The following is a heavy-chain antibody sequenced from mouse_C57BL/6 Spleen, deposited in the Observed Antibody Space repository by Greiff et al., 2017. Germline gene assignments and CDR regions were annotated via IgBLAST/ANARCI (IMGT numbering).Heavy chain of an antibody. CDR3: ARYSNYYAMDY. V-gene: IGHV1-53*01. Sequence: QVQLQQPGTELVKPGASVKLSCKASGYTFTSYWMHWVKQRPGQGLEWIGNINPSNGGTNYNAKFKSKATLTVDKSSSTAYMQLSSLTSEASAVYYCARYSNYYAMDYWGQGTSVTFSS. D-gene: IGHD2-5*01. J-gene: IGHJ4*01. CDR1: GYTFTSYW. CDR2: INPSNGGT.